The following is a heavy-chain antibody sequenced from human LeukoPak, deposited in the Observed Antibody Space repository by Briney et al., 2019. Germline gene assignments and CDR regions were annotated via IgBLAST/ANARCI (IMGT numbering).Heavy chain of an antibody. CDR1: GFTFDDYA. Sequence: PGGSLRLSCAASGFTFDDYAMHWVRQAPGKGLEWVSLISGDGGPTYYADSVKGRFTISRHNSMNTLYLQMNSLRAEDTAVYYCARDPNDVGAFDIWGQGTMVTVSS. J-gene: IGHJ3*02. V-gene: IGHV3-43*02. CDR2: ISGDGGPT. D-gene: IGHD1-1*01. CDR3: ARDPNDVGAFDI.